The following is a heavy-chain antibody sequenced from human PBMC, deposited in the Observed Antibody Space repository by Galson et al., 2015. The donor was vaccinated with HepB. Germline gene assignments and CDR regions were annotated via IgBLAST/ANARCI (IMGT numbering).Heavy chain of an antibody. J-gene: IGHJ4*02. CDR1: GFTFSSHA. V-gene: IGHV3-23*01. CDR3: AGTRGGYSSSWYYDY. Sequence: SLRLSCAASGFTFSSHAMSWVRQAPGKGLEWVSAISGSGGSTYYADSVKGRFTISRDNSKNTLYLQMNSLRAEDTAVYYCAGTRGGYSSSWYYDYWGQGTLVTVSS. D-gene: IGHD6-13*01. CDR2: ISGSGGST.